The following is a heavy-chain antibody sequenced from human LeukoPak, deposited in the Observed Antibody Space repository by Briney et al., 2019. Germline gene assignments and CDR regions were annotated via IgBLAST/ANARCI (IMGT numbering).Heavy chain of an antibody. CDR3: AADVPENGAQIDY. V-gene: IGHV3-15*01. CDR1: GFTFNSAW. D-gene: IGHD2-8*01. Sequence: GGSLSLSCEASGFTFNSAWMSWVRRAAGKGREWVARVRSGGSTDYAATAKGRFSISRDDSRNTVTLQMNSLTTEDTAVFYCAADVPENGAQIDYWGQGTRVTVFS. CDR2: VRSGGST. J-gene: IGHJ4*02.